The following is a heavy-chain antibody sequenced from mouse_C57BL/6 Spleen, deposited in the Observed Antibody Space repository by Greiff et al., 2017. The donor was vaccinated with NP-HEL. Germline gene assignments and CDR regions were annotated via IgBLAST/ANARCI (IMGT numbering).Heavy chain of an antibody. Sequence: VQLQQSGPELVKPGASVKIPCKASGYTFTDYNMDWVKQSHGKSLEWIGDINPNNGGTIYNQKFKGKATLTVDKSSSTAYMELRSLTSEDTAVYYCARRGTGTGGYYFDYWGQGTTLTVSS. V-gene: IGHV1-18*01. CDR2: INPNNGGT. J-gene: IGHJ2*01. CDR1: GYTFTDYN. CDR3: ARRGTGTGGYYFDY. D-gene: IGHD4-1*01.